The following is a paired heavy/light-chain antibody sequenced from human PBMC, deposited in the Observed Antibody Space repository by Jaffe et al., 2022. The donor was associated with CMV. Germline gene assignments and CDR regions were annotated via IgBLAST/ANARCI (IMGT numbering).Heavy chain of an antibody. J-gene: IGHJ6*02. Sequence: QVQLVQSGAEVKKPGASVKVSCKASGYTFTSYYMHWVRQAPGQGLEWMGIINPSGGSTSYAQKFQGRVTMTRDTSTSTVYMELSSLRSEDTAVYYCARSEITIFGVVIAYYYGMDVWGQGTTVTVSS. CDR1: GYTFTSYY. CDR3: ARSEITIFGVVIAYYYGMDV. CDR2: INPSGGST. V-gene: IGHV1-46*01. D-gene: IGHD3-3*01.
Light chain of an antibody. J-gene: IGKJ4*01. CDR2: GAS. CDR3: QQYGSSPVLT. Sequence: EIVLTQSPGTLSLSPGERATLSCRASQSVSSSYLAWYQQKPGQAPRLLIYGASSRATGIPDRFSGSGSGTDFTLTISRLEPEDFAVYYCQQYGSSPVLTFGGGTKVEIK. CDR1: QSVSSSY. V-gene: IGKV3-20*01.